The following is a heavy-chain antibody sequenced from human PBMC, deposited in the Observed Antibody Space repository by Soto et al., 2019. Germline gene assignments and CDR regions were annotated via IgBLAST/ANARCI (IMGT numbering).Heavy chain of an antibody. CDR2: ISGSGGST. D-gene: IGHD6-19*01. CDR3: AKDQMGIAVAGPSYYFDY. CDR1: EFTFGSYA. J-gene: IGHJ4*02. Sequence: GGSLRLCYAASEFTFGSYAMSWVRQAPVRVLEWVSAISGSGGSTYYADSVKGRFTISRDNSKNTLYLQMNSLRAEDTAVYYCAKDQMGIAVAGPSYYFDYWGQGTLVTVSS. V-gene: IGHV3-23*01.